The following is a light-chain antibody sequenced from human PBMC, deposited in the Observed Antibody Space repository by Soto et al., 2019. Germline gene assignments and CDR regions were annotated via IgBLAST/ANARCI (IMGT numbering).Light chain of an antibody. V-gene: IGLV2-14*03. CDR1: SSDVGGYNY. Sequence: QSALTQPASVSGSPGQLIIISCTGTSSDVGGYNYVSWYQQHPGKAPKVMIYDVSKRPSGIPNRFSGSKSGKTAALTISGLQVEDEADYYCSSYTSGSTRVVFGGGTKLTVL. CDR2: DVS. CDR3: SSYTSGSTRVV. J-gene: IGLJ2*01.